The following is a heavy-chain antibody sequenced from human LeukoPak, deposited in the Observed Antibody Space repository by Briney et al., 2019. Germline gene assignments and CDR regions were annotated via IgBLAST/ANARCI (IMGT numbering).Heavy chain of an antibody. CDR2: ISGSGGST. V-gene: IGHV3-23*01. D-gene: IGHD2-15*01. J-gene: IGHJ4*02. Sequence: PGGSLRLSSAASGFTFTSYALTWGRPAPGQGLPWGSAISGSGGSTYYADSVKGRFTISRDNSKNTLYLQMNSLRAEDTAVYYCAKLSAVVMVVATVDYWGQGTLVTVSS. CDR3: AKLSAVVMVVATVDY. CDR1: GFTFTSYA.